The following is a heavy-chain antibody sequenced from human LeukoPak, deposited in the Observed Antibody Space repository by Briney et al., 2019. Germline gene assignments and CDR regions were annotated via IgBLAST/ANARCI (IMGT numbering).Heavy chain of an antibody. J-gene: IGHJ4*02. D-gene: IGHD7-27*01. Sequence: KPSETLSLTCAVYGGSFSGYYWSWIRQPPGKGLEWIGEINHSGSTNYNPSLKSRVTISVDTSKNQFSLKLSSVIAADTAVYYCARSVWGFDYWGQGTLVTVSS. CDR1: GGSFSGYY. V-gene: IGHV4-34*01. CDR2: INHSGST. CDR3: ARSVWGFDY.